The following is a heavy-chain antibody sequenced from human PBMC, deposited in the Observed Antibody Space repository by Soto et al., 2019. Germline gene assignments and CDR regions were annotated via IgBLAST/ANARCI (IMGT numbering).Heavy chain of an antibody. CDR2: IIPIFGTA. V-gene: IGHV1-69*01. CDR1: GGTFSSYA. D-gene: IGHD3-9*01. CDR3: ARCCAAYDDILSDYYYGMDV. J-gene: IGHJ6*02. Sequence: QVQLVQSGAEVKKPGSSVKVSCKASGGTFSSYAISWVRQAPGQGLEWMGGIIPIFGTANYAQKFQGRVTITADESTSKAYMELSSLRSEDTAVYYCARCCAAYDDILSDYYYGMDVWGQGTTVTVSS.